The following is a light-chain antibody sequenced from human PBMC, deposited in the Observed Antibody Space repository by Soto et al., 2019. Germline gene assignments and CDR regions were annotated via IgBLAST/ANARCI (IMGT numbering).Light chain of an antibody. CDR2: RND. CDR1: SSNIGSDY. Sequence: QSVLTQPPSASGTPGQRVTISCSGSSSNIGSDYVYWYQQLPGTAPKVLIYRNDQRPSGVSDRFSGSKSGTSASLAISGLRSEDEADYWCAGWDARLSAWVFGGGTQLTVL. J-gene: IGLJ3*02. V-gene: IGLV1-47*01. CDR3: AGWDARLSAWV.